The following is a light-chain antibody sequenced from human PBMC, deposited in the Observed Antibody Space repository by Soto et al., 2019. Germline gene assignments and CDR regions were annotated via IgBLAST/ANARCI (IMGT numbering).Light chain of an antibody. CDR2: GAS. Sequence: EIVMTQSPATLSVSPGERATLSCRASQSVSSNLAWYQQQPGQAPRLLIYGASTRATGIPARFSGSGSGTEFTLTISSLQSEDFAVYYCQQYNNWPQTFGPGTKVEIK. CDR3: QQYNNWPQT. CDR1: QSVSSN. V-gene: IGKV3-15*01. J-gene: IGKJ1*01.